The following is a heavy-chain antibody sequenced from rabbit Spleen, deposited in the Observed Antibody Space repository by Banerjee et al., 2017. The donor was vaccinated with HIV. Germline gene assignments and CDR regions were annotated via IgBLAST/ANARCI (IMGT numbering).Heavy chain of an antibody. J-gene: IGHJ6*01. V-gene: IGHV1S45*01. D-gene: IGHD8-1*01. CDR1: GFSFSDRDV. Sequence: QEQLVESGGGLVKPGGSLTLTCKASGFSFSDRDVMCWVRQAPGKGLEWISCIAGSSSGFTYSATWAKGRFTCSKTSSTTVTLQMTSLTVADTATHFCARDTGSSFSSYGMDLWGQGTLVTVS. CDR2: IAGSSSGFT. CDR3: ARDTGSSFSSYGMDL.